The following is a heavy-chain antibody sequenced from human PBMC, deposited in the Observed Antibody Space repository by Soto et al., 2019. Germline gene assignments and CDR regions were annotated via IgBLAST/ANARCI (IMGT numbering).Heavy chain of an antibody. CDR1: GGTFSNTA. J-gene: IGHJ4*02. CDR3: ATPAEGLDTAMLKGLAH. Sequence: QVLLVQSGAEVKKPGSSVKVSCKASGGTFSNTAFIWVRQAPGQGLEWMGGIIPLFGTPNYAQKFKGRLMISADESESEAYMELNTLTSEDTAVYYCATPAEGLDTAMLKGLAHWGQGTLLTVSS. CDR2: IIPLFGTP. V-gene: IGHV1-69*01. D-gene: IGHD5-18*01.